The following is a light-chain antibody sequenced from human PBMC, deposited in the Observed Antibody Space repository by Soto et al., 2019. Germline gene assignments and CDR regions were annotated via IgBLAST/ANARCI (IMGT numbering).Light chain of an antibody. CDR2: EVS. CDR3: SSYTSSSTLVV. Sequence: ALTQPASVSGSPGQSITISCTGTSSDVGGYNYVSWYQQHPGKAPKLMIYEVSNRPSGVSNRFSGSESGNTASLTISGLQAEDEADYYCSSYTSSSTLVVFGGGTKLTVL. CDR1: SSDVGGYNY. J-gene: IGLJ2*01. V-gene: IGLV2-14*01.